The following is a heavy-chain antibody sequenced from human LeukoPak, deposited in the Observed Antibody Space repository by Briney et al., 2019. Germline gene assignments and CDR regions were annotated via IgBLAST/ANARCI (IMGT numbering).Heavy chain of an antibody. V-gene: IGHV5-10-1*01. CDR1: GYIFTTYW. J-gene: IGHJ4*02. CDR2: IDPSDSDT. CDR3: ARSRGSGWYDY. Sequence: GESLKISCRGSGYIFTTYWITWVRQMPGKGLEWMGRIDPSDSDTNYTPSFQGHVTISADKSIITAYLQWSSLKGSDTAMYYCARSRGSGWYDYWGQGTLVAVSS. D-gene: IGHD6-19*01.